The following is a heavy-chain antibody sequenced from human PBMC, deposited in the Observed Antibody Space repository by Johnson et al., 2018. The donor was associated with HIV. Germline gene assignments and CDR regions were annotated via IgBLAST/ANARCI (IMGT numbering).Heavy chain of an antibody. V-gene: IGHV3-23*04. CDR3: AKLPGGNSGFVDAFDI. Sequence: VLLVESGGGLVQPGGSLRLSCAASGFTFSSYAMSWVRQAPGKGLEWVSAISGSGGSTYYADSVKGGFTISRDNSKNTLYLQMNSLRAEDTAVYYCAKLPGGNSGFVDAFDIWGQGTMVTVSS. J-gene: IGHJ3*02. D-gene: IGHD4-23*01. CDR1: GFTFSSYA. CDR2: ISGSGGST.